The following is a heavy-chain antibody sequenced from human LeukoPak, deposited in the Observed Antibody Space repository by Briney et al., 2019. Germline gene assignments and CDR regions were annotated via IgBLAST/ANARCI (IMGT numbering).Heavy chain of an antibody. D-gene: IGHD5-24*01. CDR3: ARAPPRLDGYILYY. CDR1: GGTFSNLA. Sequence: SVKVSCKASGGTFSNLAISWVRQAPGQGLEWMGRIIPTTGLANYAQKFQGRVTITADKSTSPAYMALSSLRSEDTAVYYCARAPPRLDGYILYYWGQGTLVTVSS. J-gene: IGHJ4*02. CDR2: IIPTTGLA. V-gene: IGHV1-69*04.